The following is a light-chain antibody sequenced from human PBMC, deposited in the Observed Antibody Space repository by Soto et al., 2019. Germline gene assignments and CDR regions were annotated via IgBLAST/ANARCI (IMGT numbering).Light chain of an antibody. CDR3: SSYTSSSSLV. CDR2: EVN. J-gene: IGLJ3*02. V-gene: IGLV2-14*01. Sequence: QSALTQPASVSGSPGQSITISCTETSSDVGVYNYVSWYQQHPGKAPKLMIYEVNNRPSGVSNRFSGSKSGNTASLTISGLQAEDEADYYCSSYTSSSSLVFGGGTKLTV. CDR1: SSDVGVYNY.